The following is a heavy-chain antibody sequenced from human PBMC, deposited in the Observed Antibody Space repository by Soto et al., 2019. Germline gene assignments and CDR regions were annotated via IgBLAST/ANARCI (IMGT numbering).Heavy chain of an antibody. CDR3: ARGMGRYFDL. CDR1: GASLSNFY. D-gene: IGHD2-8*01. Sequence: QVRLQESGPGLVPPSETLSLLCTVSGASLSNFYWSWLRQPTGKGLESLGRISARGTTNYIPSLLSRVAMSLDTSKNQFSLRLTSLSAADTAVYFCARGMGRYFDLWGRGTLVTVFS. CDR2: ISARGTT. V-gene: IGHV4-4*07. J-gene: IGHJ2*01.